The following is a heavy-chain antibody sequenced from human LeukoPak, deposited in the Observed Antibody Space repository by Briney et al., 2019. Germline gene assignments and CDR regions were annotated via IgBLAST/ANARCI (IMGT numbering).Heavy chain of an antibody. J-gene: IGHJ4*02. D-gene: IGHD2-21*01. V-gene: IGHV3-23*01. CDR3: AKDYRIGYSDHFDY. Sequence: GGPLRLSCVGSGFTFSSHAMSWVRQAPEKGLEWVSGIYESGQTTHYADSVKGRFSISRDNSKNTLYLQMDSLRGEDTAIYYCAKDYRIGYSDHFDYWGQGALVTVSS. CDR1: GFTFSSHA. CDR2: IYESGQTT.